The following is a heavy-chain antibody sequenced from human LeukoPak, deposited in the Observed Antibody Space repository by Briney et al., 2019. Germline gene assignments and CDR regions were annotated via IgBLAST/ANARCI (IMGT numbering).Heavy chain of an antibody. Sequence: SETLSLTCAVYIGSFSGYHWSWIRQPPGRGLEWIGEIDHSGNTKYNPSLKSRVTISVDTSKNQFSLKLRALSAADTAVYFCARQGSISAFDFWGRGTLVTVSS. CDR2: IDHSGNT. D-gene: IGHD2-21*01. CDR3: ARQGSISAFDF. V-gene: IGHV4-34*01. J-gene: IGHJ4*02. CDR1: IGSFSGYH.